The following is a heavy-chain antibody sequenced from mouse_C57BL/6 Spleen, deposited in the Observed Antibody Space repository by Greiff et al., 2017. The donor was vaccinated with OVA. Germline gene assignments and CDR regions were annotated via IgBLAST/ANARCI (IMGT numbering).Heavy chain of an antibody. Sequence: EVQLQQSGPELVKPGASVKISCKASGYTFTDYYMNWVKQSHGKSLEWIGDINPNNGGTSYNQKFKGKATLTVDKSSSTAYMELRSLTSEDSAVYYCASHGWDLYYFDYWGQGTTLTVSS. CDR2: INPNNGGT. D-gene: IGHD4-1*01. CDR1: GYTFTDYY. V-gene: IGHV1-26*01. J-gene: IGHJ2*01. CDR3: ASHGWDLYYFDY.